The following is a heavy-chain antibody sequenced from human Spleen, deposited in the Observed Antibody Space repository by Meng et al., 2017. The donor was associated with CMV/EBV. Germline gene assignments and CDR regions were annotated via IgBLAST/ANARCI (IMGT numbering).Heavy chain of an antibody. Sequence: GGSLRLSCAASGFTFSDYYMSWIRQAPGKGLEWVSYISSSGSTIYYADSVKGRFTISRDNAKNSLYLQMNSLRAEDTAVYYCARVKSAIAVYGMDVWGQGTTVTVSS. V-gene: IGHV3-11*01. D-gene: IGHD6-19*01. CDR2: ISSSGSTI. CDR1: GFTFSDYY. J-gene: IGHJ6*02. CDR3: ARVKSAIAVYGMDV.